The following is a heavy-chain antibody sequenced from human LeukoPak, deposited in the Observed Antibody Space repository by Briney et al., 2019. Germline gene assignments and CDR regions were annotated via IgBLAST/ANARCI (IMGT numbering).Heavy chain of an antibody. D-gene: IGHD4-17*01. Sequence: GSLRLSCAASGFTFSSYWMSWIRQPPGKGLEWIGSIYYSGSTYYNPSLKSRVTISVDTSKNQFSLKLSSVTAADTAVYYCARHARDYRIDYWGQGTLVTVSS. CDR1: GFTFSSYW. CDR2: IYYSGST. V-gene: IGHV4-39*01. CDR3: ARHARDYRIDY. J-gene: IGHJ4*02.